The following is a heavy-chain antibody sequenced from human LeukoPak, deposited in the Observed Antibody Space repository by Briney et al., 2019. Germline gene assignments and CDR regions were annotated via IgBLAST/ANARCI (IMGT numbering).Heavy chain of an antibody. CDR2: IWHSGTT. V-gene: IGHV4-38-2*01. J-gene: IGHJ4*02. CDR1: GFSLSSGYF. D-gene: IGHD4-11*01. Sequence: SGTLSLTCGVSGFSLSSGYFWGWVRQSPGAGVEWVGSIWHSGTTYFNPSLKSRVTISVDTSKNQLSLNVKSVTAADTAVYYCARPLDSSDYGAAFEWWGPGTLVTVSS. CDR3: ARPLDSSDYGAAFEW.